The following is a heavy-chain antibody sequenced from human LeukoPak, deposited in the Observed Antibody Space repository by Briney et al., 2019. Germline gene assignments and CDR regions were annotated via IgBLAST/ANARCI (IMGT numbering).Heavy chain of an antibody. CDR3: ATCTSAIQYFLY. D-gene: IGHD2-2*01. V-gene: IGHV1-2*02. Sequence: GASVKVSCKASGYSFTDYYIHWVRQAPGQGPEWMGWVNPSGGATKYAQKFQDRVTMTRDTSISTAYLELSGLTSDDTAVYYCATCTSAIQYFLYWGLGTLVTVSS. CDR1: GYSFTDYY. J-gene: IGHJ4*02. CDR2: VNPSGGAT.